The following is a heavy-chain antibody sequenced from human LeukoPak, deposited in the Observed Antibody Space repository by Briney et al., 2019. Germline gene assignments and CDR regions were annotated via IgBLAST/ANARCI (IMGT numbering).Heavy chain of an antibody. CDR2: YDPEGYER. CDR1: VHTLRDLS. J-gene: IGHJ4*02. V-gene: IGHV1-24*01. Sequence: ASVKVSCKAFVHTLRDLSIHWVRQARGKGLEWMGGYDPEGYERIYSEKLLGRVTLTEDTSTDTAYMELTSLRSDDTAVYYCSTETAGNYWGQGTLVTVSS. D-gene: IGHD3-10*01. CDR3: STETAGNY.